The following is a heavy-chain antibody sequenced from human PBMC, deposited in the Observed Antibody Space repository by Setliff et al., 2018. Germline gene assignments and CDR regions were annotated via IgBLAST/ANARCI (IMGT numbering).Heavy chain of an antibody. CDR3: ARVGSLAPLYYGNY. Sequence: ASVKVSCKASGYTFRSYAMNWVRQAPGQGLEWMGRVFTATDDTQFRTEFQGRVSVTRDTSMSTTYMELSGLRSDDTAVYYCARVGSLAPLYYGNYWGQGTLVTV. J-gene: IGHJ4*02. CDR1: GYTFRSYA. V-gene: IGHV1-2*06. CDR2: VFTATDDT. D-gene: IGHD3-10*01.